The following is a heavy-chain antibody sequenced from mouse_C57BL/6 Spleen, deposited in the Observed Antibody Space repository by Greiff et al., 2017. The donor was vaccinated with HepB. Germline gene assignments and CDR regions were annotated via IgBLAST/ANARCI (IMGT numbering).Heavy chain of an antibody. D-gene: IGHD1-1*01. V-gene: IGHV5-17*01. CDR3: AKRSSYEDWYFDV. CDR2: ISSGSSTI. Sequence: EVKLVESGGGLVKPGGSLKLSCAASGFTFSDYGMHWVRQAPEKGLEWVAYISSGSSTIYYADTVKGRFTISRDNAKNTLFLQMTSLRSEDTAMYYCAKRSSYEDWYFDVWGTGTTVTVSS. J-gene: IGHJ1*03. CDR1: GFTFSDYG.